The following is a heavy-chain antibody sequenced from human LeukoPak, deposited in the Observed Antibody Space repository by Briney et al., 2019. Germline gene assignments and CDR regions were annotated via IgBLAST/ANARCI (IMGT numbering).Heavy chain of an antibody. J-gene: IGHJ6*02. CDR3: AHLVWEYVGGLDV. CDR1: GFIFRSYG. CDR2: IYTNGRDT. V-gene: IGHV3-23*05. Sequence: PGGSLRLSCAASGFIFRSYGMNRVRQAPGKGLEWVSGIYTNGRDTRYAESVKGRFTISRDNSKNTLYLQMHSLRVEDTAVYYCAHLVWEYVGGLDVWGQGTTVTVSS. D-gene: IGHD3/OR15-3a*01.